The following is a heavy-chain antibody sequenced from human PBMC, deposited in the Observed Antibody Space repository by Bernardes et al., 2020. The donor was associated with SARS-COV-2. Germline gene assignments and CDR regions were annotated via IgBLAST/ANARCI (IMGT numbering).Heavy chain of an antibody. J-gene: IGHJ3*02. CDR3: AKDGSTNYYDSSGYFAFDI. CDR2: ISGSGGST. CDR1: GFIFSSYA. V-gene: IGHV3-23*01. Sequence: GGSLRLSCAASGFIFSSYAMSWVRQAPGKGLEWVSAISGSGGSTYYADSVKGRFTISRDNSKNTLYLQMNSLRAEDTAVYYCAKDGSTNYYDSSGYFAFDIWGQGTMVTVSS. D-gene: IGHD3-22*01.